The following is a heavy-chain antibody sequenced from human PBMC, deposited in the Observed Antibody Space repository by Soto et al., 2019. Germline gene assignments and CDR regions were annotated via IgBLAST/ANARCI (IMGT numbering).Heavy chain of an antibody. CDR3: AKGGRDYVWGSYRYLDY. CDR1: GFTFSSYA. CDR2: ISGSGGST. D-gene: IGHD3-16*02. Sequence: GGSLRLSCAASGFTFSSYAMSWVRQAPGKGLEWVSAISGSGGSTYYADSVKGRFTLSRGNSKNTLYLQMNRLRAEDTAVSDCAKGGRDYVWGSYRYLDYWGQGTLVTVSS. J-gene: IGHJ4*02. V-gene: IGHV3-23*01.